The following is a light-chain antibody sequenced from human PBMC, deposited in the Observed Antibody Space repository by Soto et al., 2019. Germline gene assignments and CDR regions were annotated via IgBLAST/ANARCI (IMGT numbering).Light chain of an antibody. CDR1: QSVSSSY. V-gene: IGKV3-20*01. J-gene: IGKJ1*01. CDR3: QQYGSPSWT. Sequence: EIVLTQSPGTLSLSPGERATLSCRASQSVSSSYLAWYQQKPGQAPRLLIYGASSRATGIPDRFSGSGSGTDFTLTISRLEPEDFAVHYCQQYGSPSWTFGQGTKVDIK. CDR2: GAS.